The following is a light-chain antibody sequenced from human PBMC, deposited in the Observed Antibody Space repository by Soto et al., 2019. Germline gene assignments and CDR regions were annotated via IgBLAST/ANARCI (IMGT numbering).Light chain of an antibody. V-gene: IGKV1-39*01. CDR2: AAS. CDR3: QQSYSSPWT. CDR1: QSISSY. J-gene: IGKJ1*01. Sequence: DLQMTQSPSSLSASVGDRVTITCRASQSISSYLNWYQQKPGKAPKLLIYAASSLQSGVPSTFSGSGSGTDFTLTISGLQPEDLATYYCQQSYSSPWTFGQGTKVEIK.